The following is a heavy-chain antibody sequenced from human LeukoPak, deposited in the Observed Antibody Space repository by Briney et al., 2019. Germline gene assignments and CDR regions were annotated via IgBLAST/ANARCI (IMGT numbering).Heavy chain of an antibody. CDR3: AADPYYYGSGRVENWFDP. V-gene: IGHV1-58*02. Sequence: GTSVKVSCKASGFTFTSSAMQWVRQARGQRLEWIGWIVVGSGNTNYAQKFQERVTITRDMSTSTAYMELSSLRSEDTAVYYCAADPYYYGSGRVENWFDPWGQGTLVTVSS. CDR1: GFTFTSSA. J-gene: IGHJ5*02. D-gene: IGHD3-10*01. CDR2: IVVGSGNT.